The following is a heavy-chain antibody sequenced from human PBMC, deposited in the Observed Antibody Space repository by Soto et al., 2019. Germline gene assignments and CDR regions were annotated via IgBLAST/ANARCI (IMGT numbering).Heavy chain of an antibody. V-gene: IGHV5-10-1*01. Sequence: PGASLKISCKGSGYSFTSYWISWVRQMPGKGLEWMGRIDPSDSYTNYSPSFQGHVTISADKSISTAYLQWSSLKASDTAMYYCARHITIFGVNYYGMDVWGQGTTVTVA. D-gene: IGHD3-3*01. CDR1: GYSFTSYW. J-gene: IGHJ6*02. CDR2: IDPSDSYT. CDR3: ARHITIFGVNYYGMDV.